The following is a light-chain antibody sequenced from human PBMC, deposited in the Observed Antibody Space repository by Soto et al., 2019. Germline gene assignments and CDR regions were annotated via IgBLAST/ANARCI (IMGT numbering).Light chain of an antibody. Sequence: DIRRTKSPSTLSETVGDRVTITCRASQTISNWLAWYQQKPGKVPKLLIYDASNLGSGVPSRFSGSGSGTDFTLTISGLQPDDFTTYYCQQYTSYSRAFGQGTKVDI. V-gene: IGKV1-5*01. CDR2: DAS. CDR3: QQYTSYSRA. J-gene: IGKJ1*01. CDR1: QTISNW.